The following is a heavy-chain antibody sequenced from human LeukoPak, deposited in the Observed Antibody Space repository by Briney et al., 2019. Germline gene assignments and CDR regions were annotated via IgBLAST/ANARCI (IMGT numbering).Heavy chain of an antibody. CDR1: GGSFSGYS. CDR2: INHSGGT. Sequence: SETLSLTCAVYGGSFSGYSWNWIRQPPVKGLEWIGEINHSGGTNYNPSLKSRVTISVDTSKKQFSLKLSSVTAADTAVYYCAGGQRITIFGVPTGFDYWGQGTLVTVSS. J-gene: IGHJ4*02. CDR3: AGGQRITIFGVPTGFDY. D-gene: IGHD3-3*01. V-gene: IGHV4-34*01.